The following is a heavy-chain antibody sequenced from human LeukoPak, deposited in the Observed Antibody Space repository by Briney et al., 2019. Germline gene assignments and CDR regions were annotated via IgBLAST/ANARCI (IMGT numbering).Heavy chain of an antibody. CDR2: INTGSNTI. V-gene: IGHV3-48*04. CDR1: GFTFSRYN. CDR3: AKDLERHIVVVTASAVDY. J-gene: IGHJ4*02. D-gene: IGHD2-21*02. Sequence: GESLRLSCAASGFTFSRYNMDWVRQAPGKGLEWVSYINTGSNTIYYADSVKGRFTISRDNAANSLYLQMNSLRAEDTAVYYCAKDLERHIVVVTASAVDYWGQGTLVTVSS.